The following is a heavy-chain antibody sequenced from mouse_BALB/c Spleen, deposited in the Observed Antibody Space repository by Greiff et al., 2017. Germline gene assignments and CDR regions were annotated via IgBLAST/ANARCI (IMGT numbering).Heavy chain of an antibody. CDR2: ISTYYGDA. CDR3: ARGGDGYHYYAMDY. D-gene: IGHD2-3*01. CDR1: GYTFTDYA. Sequence: VKLVESGAELVRPGVSVKISCKGSGYTFTDYAMHWVKQSHAKSLEWIGVISTYYGDASYNQKFKGKATMTVDKSSSTAYMELARLTSEDSAIYYCARGGDGYHYYAMDYWGQGTPVTVSS. J-gene: IGHJ4*01. V-gene: IGHV1S137*01.